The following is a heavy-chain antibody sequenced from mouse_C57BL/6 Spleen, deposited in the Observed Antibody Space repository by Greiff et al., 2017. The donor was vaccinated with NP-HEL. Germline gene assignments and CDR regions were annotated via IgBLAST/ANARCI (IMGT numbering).Heavy chain of an antibody. D-gene: IGHD2-4*01. Sequence: DVKLVESGGDLVKPGGSLKLSCAASGFTFSSYGMSWVRQTPDKRLEWVATISSGGSYTYYPDSVKGRFTISRDNAKNTLYLQMSSLKSEDTAMYYCARPSLYYDYDGGYFDYWGQGTTLTVSS. CDR2: ISSGGSYT. CDR3: ARPSLYYDYDGGYFDY. V-gene: IGHV5-6*02. CDR1: GFTFSSYG. J-gene: IGHJ2*01.